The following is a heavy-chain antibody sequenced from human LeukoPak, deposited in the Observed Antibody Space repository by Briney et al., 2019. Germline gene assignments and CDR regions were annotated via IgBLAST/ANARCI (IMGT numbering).Heavy chain of an antibody. V-gene: IGHV4-61*02. D-gene: IGHD6-13*01. CDR3: ASFGSSWSRVFDY. J-gene: IGHJ4*02. CDR1: GGSISSGSYY. CDR2: IYTSGST. Sequence: SETLSLTCTVSGGSISSGSYYWSWIRQPAGKGLEWIGRIYTSGSTNYNPSLKSRVTISVDTSKNQFSLKLSSVTAADTAVYYCASFGSSWSRVFDYWGQGTLVTVSS.